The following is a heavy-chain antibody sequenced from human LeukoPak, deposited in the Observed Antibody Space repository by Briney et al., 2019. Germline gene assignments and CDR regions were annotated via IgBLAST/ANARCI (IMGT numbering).Heavy chain of an antibody. CDR1: GYTFTGYY. Sequence: ASVTLSFKASGYTFTGYYIHWVRQAPGQGLEWMGWINANSGGTNYAQKFQGRVTMTRDTSVSTAYMELSRLRSDDTAVYYCARYLAAHYDAFDIWGQGTMVTVSS. CDR2: INANSGGT. D-gene: IGHD6-6*01. V-gene: IGHV1-2*02. J-gene: IGHJ3*02. CDR3: ARYLAAHYDAFDI.